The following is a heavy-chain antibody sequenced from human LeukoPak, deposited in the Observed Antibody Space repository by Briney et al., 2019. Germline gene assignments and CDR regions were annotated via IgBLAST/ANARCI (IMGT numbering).Heavy chain of an antibody. CDR2: IYYSGST. D-gene: IGHD2-15*01. V-gene: IGHV4-59*01. CDR3: ARERCSGGSCYLGGVLRGYFDS. J-gene: IGHJ4*02. Sequence: PSETLSLTCTVSGGSISSYYWSWIRQPPRKGLEWIGYIYYSGSTNYNPSLKSRVTISVDTSKNQFSLKLSSVTAADTAVYYCARERCSGGSCYLGGVLRGYFDSWGQGTLVTVSS. CDR1: GGSISSYY.